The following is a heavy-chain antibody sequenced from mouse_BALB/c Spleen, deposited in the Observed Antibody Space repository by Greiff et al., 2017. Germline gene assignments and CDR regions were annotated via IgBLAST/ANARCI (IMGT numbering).Heavy chain of an antibody. Sequence: VQRVESGPGLVAPSQSLSITCTVSGFSLTGYGVNWVRKPPGKGLEWLGMIWGDGSTDYNSALKSRLSISKDNSKSQVFLKMNSLQTDDTARYYCTGDKIRGSSDGYAMDYWGQGTSVTVSS. V-gene: IGHV2-6-7*01. CDR1: GFSLTGYG. D-gene: IGHD1-1*01. CDR3: TGDKIRGSSDGYAMDY. CDR2: IWGDGST. J-gene: IGHJ4*01.